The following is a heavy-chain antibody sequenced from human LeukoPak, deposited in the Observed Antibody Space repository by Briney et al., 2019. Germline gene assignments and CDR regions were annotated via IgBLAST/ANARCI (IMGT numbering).Heavy chain of an antibody. V-gene: IGHV3-7*01. J-gene: IGHJ4*02. CDR3: ATYRRSSLTKQDY. CDR2: INENGSEK. D-gene: IGHD4-11*01. Sequence: GGSLRLSCAASGFTFATYWMTWVRQAPGKGLQWVANINENGSEKNYLNSVKGRFTISRDNVKNSLYLQMNSLTAEDTAVYYCATYRRSSLTKQDYWGPGTLVTVSS. CDR1: GFTFATYW.